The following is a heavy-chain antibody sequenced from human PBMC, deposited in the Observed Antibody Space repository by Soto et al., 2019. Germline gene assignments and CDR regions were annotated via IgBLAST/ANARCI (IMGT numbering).Heavy chain of an antibody. CDR3: ARGGLEGDYVLDY. Sequence: GGSLRLSCAASGFTFSSYGMHWVRQAPGKGLEWVAVIWYDGSNKYYADSVKGRFTISRDNSKNTLYLQMNSLRAEDTAVYYWARGGLEGDYVLDYWGQGTLVAVSS. CDR1: GFTFSSYG. J-gene: IGHJ4*02. D-gene: IGHD4-17*01. CDR2: IWYDGSNK. V-gene: IGHV3-33*01.